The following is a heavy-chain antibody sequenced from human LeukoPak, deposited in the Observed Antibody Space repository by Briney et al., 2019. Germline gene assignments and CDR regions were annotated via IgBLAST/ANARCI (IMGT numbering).Heavy chain of an antibody. CDR3: AREEGGIYGMDV. Sequence: ASVKVSCKASGGTFSSYAISWVRQAPGQGLEWMGWINPNSGGTNYAQKFQGWVTMTRDTSISTAYMELSRLRSDDTAVYYCAREEGGIYGMDVWGQGTTVTVSS. CDR1: GGTFSSYA. D-gene: IGHD3-16*01. CDR2: INPNSGGT. V-gene: IGHV1-2*04. J-gene: IGHJ6*02.